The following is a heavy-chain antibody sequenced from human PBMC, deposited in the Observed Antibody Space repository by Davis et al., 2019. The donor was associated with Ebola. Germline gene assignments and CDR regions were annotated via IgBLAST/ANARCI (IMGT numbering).Heavy chain of an antibody. Sequence: PGGSLRLSCTVSGGSISSYYWGWIRQPAGKGLEWIGRIYTSGSTNYNPSLKSRVTMSVDTSKNQFSLKLSSVTAADTAVYYCARSTAGRWFDPWGQGTLVTVSS. CDR2: IYTSGST. J-gene: IGHJ5*02. CDR3: ARSTAGRWFDP. V-gene: IGHV4-4*07. D-gene: IGHD6-13*01. CDR1: GGSISSYY.